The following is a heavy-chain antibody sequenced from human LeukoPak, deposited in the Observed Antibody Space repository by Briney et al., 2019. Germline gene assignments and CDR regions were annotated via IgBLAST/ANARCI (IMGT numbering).Heavy chain of an antibody. Sequence: GGSLRLSCAASGFTFSSYAMHWVRQAPGKGLEWVAVISYDGSNKYSADSVKGRFTISRDNSKNTLYLQMNTRRAEDTAVYYCAPKGRWLQLQSYFDYWGQGTLVTVSS. J-gene: IGHJ4*02. V-gene: IGHV3-30-3*01. CDR1: GFTFSSYA. D-gene: IGHD5-24*01. CDR2: ISYDGSNK. CDR3: APKGRWLQLQSYFDY.